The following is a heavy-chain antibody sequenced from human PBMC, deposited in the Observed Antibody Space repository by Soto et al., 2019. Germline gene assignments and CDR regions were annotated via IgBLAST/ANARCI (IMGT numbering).Heavy chain of an antibody. CDR3: AKGRSYYYYYGVDV. V-gene: IGHV3-23*01. CDR2: IIDSGGST. J-gene: IGHJ6*02. Sequence: EVQLLESGGGLVQPGGSLRLSCAASGFTFSSCAMGWVRQAPGKGLEWVSDIIDSGGSTYYADSVKVRFTISRDNYKSTLYLQMNSMRAEDTDLYYCAKGRSYYYYYGVDVWGQGTTVTVSS. CDR1: GFTFSSCA.